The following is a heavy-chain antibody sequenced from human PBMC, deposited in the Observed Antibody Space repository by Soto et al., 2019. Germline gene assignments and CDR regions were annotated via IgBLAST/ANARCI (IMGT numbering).Heavy chain of an antibody. Sequence: ASVKVSCKASGYMFTGYYMHWVRQAPGQGLEWMGWINPDSGGTNYQQKFQGRVTMTRDTSISTAYLELSSLRSDDTAVYYCARRYCSSNSCSNWFDPWGQGTLVTVSS. V-gene: IGHV1-2*02. D-gene: IGHD2-2*01. CDR3: ARRYCSSNSCSNWFDP. CDR2: INPDSGGT. CDR1: GYMFTGYY. J-gene: IGHJ5*02.